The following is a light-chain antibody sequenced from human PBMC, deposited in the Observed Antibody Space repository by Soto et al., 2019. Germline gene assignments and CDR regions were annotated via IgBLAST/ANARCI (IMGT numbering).Light chain of an antibody. J-gene: IGLJ2*01. Sequence: QSVLTQPRSVSGSPGQSVTISCTGTSSDVGGYNYVSWYQQHPGKAPKLMIYDASKRPSGVPDRFSGSKSGNTASLTISGLQAEDEADYYCCSYAGSVVFGGGTKVTVL. CDR2: DAS. CDR3: CSYAGSVV. V-gene: IGLV2-11*01. CDR1: SSDVGGYNY.